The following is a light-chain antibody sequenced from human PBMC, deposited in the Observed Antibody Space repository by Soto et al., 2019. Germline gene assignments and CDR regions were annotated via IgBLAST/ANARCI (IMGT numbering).Light chain of an antibody. CDR3: QSSDGSLSGYV. V-gene: IGLV1-40*01. Sequence: QSALTQPPSVSGAPGLRVTISCTGSSSNIGAGYDVHWYQQLPGKAPKLLISGNSNRPSGVPDRLSGAKSATTAALPITGLQDEDEADYYCQSSDGSLSGYVFGAGTQLTVL. CDR1: SSNIGAGYD. J-gene: IGLJ2*01. CDR2: GNS.